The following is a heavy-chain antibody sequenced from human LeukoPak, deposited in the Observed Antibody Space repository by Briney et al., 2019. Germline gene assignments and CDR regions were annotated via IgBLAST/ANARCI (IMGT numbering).Heavy chain of an antibody. Sequence: GGSLRLSCAASGFTFSSYGMHWVRQAPGKGLEWVAVVSSDGSVDYYADSVRGRFTVSRDNSQNTLFLQVNSLRVEDTAVYYCTREGMGTTFSAWFDPWGQGTLVTVPS. CDR2: VSSDGSVD. CDR1: GFTFSSYG. V-gene: IGHV3-30*03. J-gene: IGHJ5*02. D-gene: IGHD1-14*01. CDR3: TREGMGTTFSAWFDP.